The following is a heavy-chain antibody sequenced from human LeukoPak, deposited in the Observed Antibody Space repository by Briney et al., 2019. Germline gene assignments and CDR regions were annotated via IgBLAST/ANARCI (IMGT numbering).Heavy chain of an antibody. V-gene: IGHV4-59*01. CDR3: ARELSRVAQVDY. CDR1: GGSISSYY. J-gene: IGHJ4*02. Sequence: SETLSLTCTVSGGSISSYYWSWIRQPPGKGLEWIGYFYYSGSTNYNPSLKSRVTISVDTSKNQFSLKLSSVTAADTAVYYCARELSRVAQVDYWGQGTLVTVSS. CDR2: FYYSGST. D-gene: IGHD2-15*01.